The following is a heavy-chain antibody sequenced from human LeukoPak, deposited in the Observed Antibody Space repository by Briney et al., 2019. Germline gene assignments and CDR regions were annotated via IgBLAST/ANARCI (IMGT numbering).Heavy chain of an antibody. CDR2: INHSGST. Sequence: SETLSLTCAVYGGSFSGYYWSWIRQPPGKGLEWIGEINHSGSTNYNPSLKSRVTISVDTSKNQFSLKLSSVTAADTAVYYCARGSSRARYFDLVATTTRKYYVDYWGQGTLVTVSS. J-gene: IGHJ4*02. D-gene: IGHD5-12*01. V-gene: IGHV4-34*01. CDR1: GGSFSGYY. CDR3: ARGSSRARYFDLVATTTRKYYVDY.